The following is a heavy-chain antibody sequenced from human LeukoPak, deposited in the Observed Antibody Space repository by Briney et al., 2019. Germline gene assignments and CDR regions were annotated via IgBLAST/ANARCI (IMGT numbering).Heavy chain of an antibody. V-gene: IGHV3-9*01. CDR1: GFNFDAYA. J-gene: IGHJ6*02. CDR2: ISLNSGII. D-gene: IGHD6-19*01. CDR3: TKDIGKFYTSGWNYFSMDV. Sequence: GGSLRLSCAASGFNFDAYAMHWVRQAPGKGLEWVSSISLNSGIIDYADSVKGRFTTSRDNAKNSLYLQMNSLRAEDTALYYCTKDIGKFYTSGWNYFSMDVWGQGTTVTVSS.